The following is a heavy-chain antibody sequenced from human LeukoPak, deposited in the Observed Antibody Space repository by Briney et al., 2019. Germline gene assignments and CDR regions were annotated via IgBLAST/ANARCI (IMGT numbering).Heavy chain of an antibody. Sequence: GGSLRLSCAASGFTLSSYSMKWVRQAPGKGLEGVSSISSSSSYIYYADSVKGRFTISRDNAKNSLYLQMNSLRADDTAVYYCARDSPYYYDSSGYEPFDYWGQGTLVTVSS. V-gene: IGHV3-21*01. J-gene: IGHJ4*02. CDR3: ARDSPYYYDSSGYEPFDY. CDR2: ISSSSSYI. CDR1: GFTLSSYS. D-gene: IGHD3-22*01.